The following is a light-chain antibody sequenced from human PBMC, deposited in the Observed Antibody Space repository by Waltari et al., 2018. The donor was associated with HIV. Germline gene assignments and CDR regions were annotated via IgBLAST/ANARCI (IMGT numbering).Light chain of an antibody. V-gene: IGKV3-20*01. CDR1: QSVSNTY. Sequence: EIVLTQSPGIMSLSPGERATLSCRASQSVSNTYLAWYQQKPGQAPRLLIYAASIRDTGIPDRFSGSGSGTGFTLTISRVEPEDFAVYYCQQYAISPGTFGQGTKVEIK. CDR3: QQYAISPGT. J-gene: IGKJ1*01. CDR2: AAS.